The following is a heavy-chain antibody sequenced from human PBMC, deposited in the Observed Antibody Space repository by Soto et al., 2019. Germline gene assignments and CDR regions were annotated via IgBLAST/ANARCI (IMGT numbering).Heavy chain of an antibody. Sequence: SETLSLTCTVSCDSISSYYWSWIRQPPGKGLEWIGYIYYSGGTNYNPSLKSRVTISVDTSKNQFSLKLSSVTAADTAVYYCARHVRYCGGNCYLNWFDPWGQGTLVTVS. V-gene: IGHV4-59*08. J-gene: IGHJ5*02. CDR3: ARHVRYCGGNCYLNWFDP. CDR1: CDSISSYY. CDR2: IYYSGGT. D-gene: IGHD2-21*02.